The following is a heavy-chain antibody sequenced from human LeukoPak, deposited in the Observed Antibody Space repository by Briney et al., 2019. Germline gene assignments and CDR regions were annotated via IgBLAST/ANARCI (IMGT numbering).Heavy chain of an antibody. V-gene: IGHV3-23*01. Sequence: GGSLRLSCAASGFTFTSYAMSWVRQPPGKGLEWVSVIRGSGTVTYFADSVKGRFTVSRDNSKNTLYLQMSSLRAEDTAIYYCAKSLEYDGGVLWALPQYWGQGTLVTVSS. D-gene: IGHD2-8*02. CDR1: GFTFTSYA. CDR3: AKSLEYDGGVLWALPQY. CDR2: IRGSGTVT. J-gene: IGHJ4*02.